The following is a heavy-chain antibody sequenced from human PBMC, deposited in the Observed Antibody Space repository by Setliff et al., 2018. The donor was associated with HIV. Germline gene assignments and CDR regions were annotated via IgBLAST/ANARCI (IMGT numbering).Heavy chain of an antibody. CDR1: GGTFKSYA. D-gene: IGHD5-18*01. J-gene: IGHJ6*02. Sequence: VASVKVSCKASGGTFKSYAISWVRQAPGQGLEWMGGIVPMFDSSNYAQKFQGRVTFTAAESTSTFYMDLSSLRSEDSAVYYCARDSGYSYGVKGGMDVWGQGTTVTVSS. CDR2: IVPMFDSS. V-gene: IGHV1-69*13. CDR3: ARDSGYSYGVKGGMDV.